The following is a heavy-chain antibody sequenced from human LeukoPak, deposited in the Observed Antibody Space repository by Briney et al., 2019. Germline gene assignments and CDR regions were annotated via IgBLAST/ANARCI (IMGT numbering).Heavy chain of an antibody. CDR2: IYTSGST. V-gene: IGHV4-61*02. Sequence: SQTLSLTCTVSGGSISSGSYYWSWIRQPAGKGLEWIGRIYTSGSTNYNPSLKSRVTISVDTSKSQFSLKLSSVTAADTAVYYCATPGYSSGWSDAFDIWGQGTMVTVSS. J-gene: IGHJ3*02. D-gene: IGHD6-19*01. CDR3: ATPGYSSGWSDAFDI. CDR1: GGSISSGSYY.